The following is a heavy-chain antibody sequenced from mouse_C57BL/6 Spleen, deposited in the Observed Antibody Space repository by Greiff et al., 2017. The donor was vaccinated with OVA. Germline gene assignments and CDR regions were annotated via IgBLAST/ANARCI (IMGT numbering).Heavy chain of an antibody. CDR1: GYTFTSYW. V-gene: IGHV1-64*01. Sequence: QVQLQQPGAELVKPGASVKLSCKASGYTFTSYWMHWVKQRPGQGLEWIGMINPNSGSTNYNEKFKSKATLTVDKSSSTAYMQLSSLTSEDSAVYYCASLVYDGSSGGDMDDWGKGTSVTVSS. CDR2: INPNSGST. J-gene: IGHJ4*01. CDR3: ASLVYDGSSGGDMDD. D-gene: IGHD2-1*01.